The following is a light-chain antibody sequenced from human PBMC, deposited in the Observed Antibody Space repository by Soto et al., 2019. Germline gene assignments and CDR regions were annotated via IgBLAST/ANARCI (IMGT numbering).Light chain of an antibody. V-gene: IGLV2-11*01. Sequence: QSALTQPRSVSGSPGQSVTISCTGTSSDVGGYNYVSWYQHHPDKAPKVMIYDVNKRLSGVPDRFSGSKSGNTASLTISGLQAEDEADYYCCSYAGDYTLIFGGGTQLTVL. CDR3: CSYAGDYTLI. CDR2: DVN. CDR1: SSDVGGYNY. J-gene: IGLJ7*01.